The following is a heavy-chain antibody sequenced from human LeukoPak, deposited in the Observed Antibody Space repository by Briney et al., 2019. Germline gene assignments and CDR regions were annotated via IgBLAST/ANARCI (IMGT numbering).Heavy chain of an antibody. CDR1: GGSVNGYF. CDR2: IYPTGTT. Sequence: KSSETLSLTCSVSGGSVNGYFWGGVRQPAGKGREGLGRIYPTGTTHYNPALKSRLTMSIDTSMKQFSLKLRSVTAADTAIYYCGRQGYTASHYFLDFWSPGTLVTVSS. D-gene: IGHD2/OR15-2a*01. CDR3: GRQGYTASHYFLDF. J-gene: IGHJ4*01. V-gene: IGHV4-4*07.